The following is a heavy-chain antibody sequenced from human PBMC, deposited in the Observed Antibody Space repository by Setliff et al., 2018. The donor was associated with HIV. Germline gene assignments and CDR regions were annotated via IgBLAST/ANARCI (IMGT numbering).Heavy chain of an antibody. Sequence: ASVKVSCKASGYTFTNYYMHWVRQTPGQGLKWMGMINPSGGTTNYPQKFQGRVTMTRDTSTSTVYMELSSLRSEDTAVYYCARGESGEQWLTPFDYWGQGTLVTVS. J-gene: IGHJ4*02. V-gene: IGHV1-46*01. CDR2: INPSGGTT. CDR3: ARGESGEQWLTPFDY. CDR1: GYTFTNYY. D-gene: IGHD6-19*01.